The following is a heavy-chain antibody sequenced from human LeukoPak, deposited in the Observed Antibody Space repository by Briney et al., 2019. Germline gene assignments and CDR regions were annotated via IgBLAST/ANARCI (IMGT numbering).Heavy chain of an antibody. D-gene: IGHD2-15*01. CDR2: MNPNSGNT. Sequence: ASVKVSCKASGYTFTSYDINWVRQATGQGLEWMGWMNPNSGNTGYAQKFQGRVTMTRDMSTSTVYMELSSLRSEDTAVYYCARGGVDCSGGSCYALYYFDYWGQGTLVTVSS. V-gene: IGHV1-8*01. J-gene: IGHJ4*02. CDR1: GYTFTSYD. CDR3: ARGGVDCSGGSCYALYYFDY.